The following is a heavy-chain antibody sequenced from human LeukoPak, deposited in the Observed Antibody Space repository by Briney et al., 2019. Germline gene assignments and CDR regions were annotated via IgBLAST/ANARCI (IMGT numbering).Heavy chain of an antibody. CDR2: INPNSGGT. J-gene: IGHJ3*02. CDR3: ARDWVDSSGYQETSDAFDI. Sequence: ASVKVSCKASGYTFTGYYMHWVRQAPGQGPEWMGWINPNSGGTNYAQKFQGRVTMTRDTSISTAYMELSRLRSDDTAVYYCARDWVDSSGYQETSDAFDIWGQGTMVTVSS. V-gene: IGHV1-2*02. CDR1: GYTFTGYY. D-gene: IGHD3-22*01.